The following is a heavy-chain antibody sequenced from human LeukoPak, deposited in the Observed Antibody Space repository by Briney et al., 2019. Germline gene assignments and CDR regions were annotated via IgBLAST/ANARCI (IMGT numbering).Heavy chain of an antibody. J-gene: IGHJ3*02. V-gene: IGHV5-10-1*01. D-gene: IGHD5-12*01. Sequence: GESLNISCKGSGYSFTSYWISWVRQMPGKGLEWMGRIDPSDSYTNYSPSFQGHVTISADKSISTAYLQWSSLKASDTAMYYCARHQALNRPYSGYDSRSAFDIWGQGTMVTVSS. CDR3: ARHQALNRPYSGYDSRSAFDI. CDR1: GYSFTSYW. CDR2: IDPSDSYT.